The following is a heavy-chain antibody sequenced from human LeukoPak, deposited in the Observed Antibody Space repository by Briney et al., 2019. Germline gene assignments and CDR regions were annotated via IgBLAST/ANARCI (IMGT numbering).Heavy chain of an antibody. J-gene: IGHJ4*02. CDR3: ARDDVVVGFMVDY. CDR2: ISSSSSTI. V-gene: IGHV3-48*02. CDR1: GFTFSSYG. Sequence: GGSLRLSCAASGFTFSSYGMPWVRQAPGKGLEWVSYISSSSSTIYYADSVKGRFTISRDNAKNSLYLQMNSLRDEDTAVYYCARDDVVVGFMVDYWGQGTLVTVSS. D-gene: IGHD2-15*01.